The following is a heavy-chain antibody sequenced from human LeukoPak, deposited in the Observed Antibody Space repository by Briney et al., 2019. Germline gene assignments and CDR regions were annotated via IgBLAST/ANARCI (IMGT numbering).Heavy chain of an antibody. Sequence: SETLSLTCTVSGDSFSSVTDYWAWIRQPPGKGLEWIGYIYYSGSTNYNPSLKSRVTISVDTSKNQFSLKLSSVTAADTAVYYCARDAYDSSGHYYVPFDYWGQGTLVTVSS. J-gene: IGHJ4*02. D-gene: IGHD3-22*01. CDR1: GDSFSSVTDY. CDR2: IYYSGST. V-gene: IGHV4-61*01. CDR3: ARDAYDSSGHYYVPFDY.